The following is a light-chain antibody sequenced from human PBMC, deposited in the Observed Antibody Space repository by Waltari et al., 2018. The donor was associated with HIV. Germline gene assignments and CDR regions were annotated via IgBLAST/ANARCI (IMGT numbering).Light chain of an antibody. V-gene: IGLV3-25*03. J-gene: IGLJ3*02. CDR3: QSADSTNTYVV. CDR2: KDT. Sequence: YEVTQPSSVSVSPGQTARITCSGNAVPKQYGFWYQQRPGQAPIVVIYKDTERPSGIPERFSGSRSGATVTLTITGVRAEDEADYYCQSADSTNTYVVFGGGTKLTVL. CDR1: AVPKQY.